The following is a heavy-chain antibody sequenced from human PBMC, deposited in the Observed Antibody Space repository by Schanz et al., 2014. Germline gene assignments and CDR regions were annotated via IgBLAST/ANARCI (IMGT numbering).Heavy chain of an antibody. CDR3: ARGTRERLLLRSWQFAFDI. CDR2: INQSGTT. J-gene: IGHJ3*02. Sequence: QVQLQQWGAGLLKPSETLSLTFAVYGGSFSSNYWSWIRQPPGKGLEWIGEINQSGTTNYNPSLKSRVTISVHPSKNQFSLSLRSVTAANTAVYYCARGTRERLLLRSWQFAFDIWGQGTMVTVSS. V-gene: IGHV4-34*02. D-gene: IGHD3-22*01. CDR1: GGSFSSNY.